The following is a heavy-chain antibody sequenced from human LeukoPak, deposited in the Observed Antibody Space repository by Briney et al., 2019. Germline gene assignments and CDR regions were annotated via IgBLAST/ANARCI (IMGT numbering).Heavy chain of an antibody. CDR1: GFTFSSYA. J-gene: IGHJ4*02. V-gene: IGHV3-30*04. Sequence: HPGGSLGLSCAASGFTFSSYAMHWVRQAPGKGLEWVAVISYDGSNKYYADSVKGRFTISRDNSKNTLYLQMNSLRAEDTAVYYCARLSPSLARSLWGIYPLDFDYWGQGTLVTVSS. D-gene: IGHD3-16*02. CDR2: ISYDGSNK. CDR3: ARLSPSLARSLWGIYPLDFDY.